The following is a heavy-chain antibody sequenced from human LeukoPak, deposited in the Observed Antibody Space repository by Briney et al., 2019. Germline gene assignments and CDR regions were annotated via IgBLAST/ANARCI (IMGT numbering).Heavy chain of an antibody. CDR1: GFTFTSFG. CDR3: GRWRESSNWPPGYLQY. Sequence: ASVKVSCKASGFTFTSFGFSWVRQAPGQGLEWMGWISAYNGNTNYAQNLQGRVTMTTDASTRTVYMELRSLRSDDTAMYYCGRWRESSNWPPGYLQYWGQGILVIVSS. J-gene: IGHJ1*01. CDR2: ISAYNGNT. D-gene: IGHD4-11*01. V-gene: IGHV1-18*01.